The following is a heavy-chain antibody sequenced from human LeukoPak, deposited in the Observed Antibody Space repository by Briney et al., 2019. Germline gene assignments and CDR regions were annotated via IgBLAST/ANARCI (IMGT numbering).Heavy chain of an antibody. Sequence: GASVKVSCKASGYTFTSYDINWVRQATGQGLEWMGWISAYNGNTNYAQKLQGRVTMTTDTSTSTAYMELRSLRSDDTAVYYCARDFYSSGYYSGGDYWGQGTLVTVSS. J-gene: IGHJ4*02. CDR2: ISAYNGNT. D-gene: IGHD3-22*01. CDR3: ARDFYSSGYYSGGDY. V-gene: IGHV1-18*01. CDR1: GYTFTSYD.